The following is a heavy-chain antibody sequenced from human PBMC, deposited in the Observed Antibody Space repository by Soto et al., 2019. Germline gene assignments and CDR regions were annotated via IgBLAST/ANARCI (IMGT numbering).Heavy chain of an antibody. CDR1: SGPSSSHN. Sequence: QVQLQQSGPGLVKPSETLSLTCSVSSGPSSSHNWGWIRQPPGRGLELIGYVYSTGGTSYNHSLKSRVTISADTSTNHISLTLTSVTAADTAVYYCVRQGIGNLHGLVDVWGQGTTVRVSS. D-gene: IGHD1-1*01. J-gene: IGHJ6*02. CDR3: VRQGIGNLHGLVDV. V-gene: IGHV4-59*08. CDR2: VYSTGGT.